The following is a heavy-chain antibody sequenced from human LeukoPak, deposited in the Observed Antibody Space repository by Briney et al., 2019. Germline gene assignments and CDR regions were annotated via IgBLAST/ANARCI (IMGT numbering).Heavy chain of an antibody. V-gene: IGHV3-74*01. D-gene: IGHD1-26*01. CDR1: GFTFSSYW. CDR3: VRARSGSYDY. CDR2: INSDGTTT. Sequence: PGGSLRLSCAASGFTFSSYWMHWVRQAPGKGLVWVSRINSDGTTTSYADSVKGRFTISRDNAKNTLYLQMNSLRAEDTAVYYCVRARSGSYDYWGHGTLVTVSS. J-gene: IGHJ4*01.